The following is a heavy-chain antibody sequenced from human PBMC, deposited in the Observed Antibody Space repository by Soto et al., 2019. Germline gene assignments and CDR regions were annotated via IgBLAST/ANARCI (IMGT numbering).Heavy chain of an antibody. Sequence: QVQLEESGGGVVQPGRSLRLSCAASGFTFSSYGMHWVRQAPGKGLEWVAVISYDGSNKYYADSVKGRFTISRDNSKNTLYLQMNSLRAEDTAVYYCAKDRSSGMDVWGQGTTVTVSS. J-gene: IGHJ6*02. V-gene: IGHV3-30*18. CDR2: ISYDGSNK. D-gene: IGHD2-15*01. CDR1: GFTFSSYG. CDR3: AKDRSSGMDV.